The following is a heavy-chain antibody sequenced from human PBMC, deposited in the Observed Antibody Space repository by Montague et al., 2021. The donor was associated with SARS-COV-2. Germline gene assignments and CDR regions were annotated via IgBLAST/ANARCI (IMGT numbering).Heavy chain of an antibody. CDR2: ICTNGDYT. CDR3: SKDREMDNSADY. J-gene: IGHJ4*02. CDR1: GFTFSHYA. Sequence: SLRLSCAASGFTFSHYAMRWVRQAPGKGLEWVSVICTNGDYTYYADSLKGRFTISRDNSRNTLYLQMNSLSAEDTAIYYCSKDREMDNSADYWGQGTLVTVSS. V-gene: IGHV3-23*01. D-gene: IGHD5-24*01.